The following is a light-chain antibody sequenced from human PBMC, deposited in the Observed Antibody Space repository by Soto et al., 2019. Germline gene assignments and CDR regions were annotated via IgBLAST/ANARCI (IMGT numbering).Light chain of an antibody. CDR2: DVS. CDR1: QSVSSY. V-gene: IGKV3-11*01. CDR3: QQRSNWPVT. Sequence: EIVLTQSPATLSLSPGERATLSCRASQSVSSYLAWYQQKPGQAPRLLIYDVSNRATGIPARFSGSGSGTDFTLTISSLEPEDFAVYYCQQRSNWPVTFGQGTKVEIK. J-gene: IGKJ1*01.